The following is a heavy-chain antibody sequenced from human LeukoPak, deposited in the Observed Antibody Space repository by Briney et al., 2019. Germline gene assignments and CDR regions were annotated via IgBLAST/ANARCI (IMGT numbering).Heavy chain of an antibody. J-gene: IGHJ3*02. Sequence: SETLSLTCTVSGYSISSGYYWGWIRQPPGKGLEWIGSIYHSGSTYYNPSLKSRVTISVDTSKNQFSLKLSSVTAADTAVYYCARPVAPFSTLDAFDIWGQGTMVTVSS. D-gene: IGHD5/OR15-5a*01. V-gene: IGHV4-38-2*02. CDR3: ARPVAPFSTLDAFDI. CDR1: GYSISSGYY. CDR2: IYHSGST.